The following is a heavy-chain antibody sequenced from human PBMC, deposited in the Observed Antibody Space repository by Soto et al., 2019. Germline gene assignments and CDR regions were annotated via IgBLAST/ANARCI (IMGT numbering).Heavy chain of an antibody. CDR2: MNPNSGNT. Sequence: ASVKVSCKXSGYTFTSYDINWVRQATGQGLEWMGWMNPNSGNTGYAQKFQGRVTMTRNTSISTAYMELSSLRSEDTAVYYCARATWPVAGPYYYYYGMDVWGQGTTVTVSS. CDR3: ARATWPVAGPYYYYYGMDV. D-gene: IGHD6-19*01. V-gene: IGHV1-8*01. CDR1: GYTFTSYD. J-gene: IGHJ6*02.